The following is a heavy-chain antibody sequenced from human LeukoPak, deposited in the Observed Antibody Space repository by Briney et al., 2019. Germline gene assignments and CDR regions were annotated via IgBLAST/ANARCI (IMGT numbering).Heavy chain of an antibody. V-gene: IGHV3-30*18. CDR3: AKVQAPSWFDP. J-gene: IGHJ5*02. CDR1: GFTFSSYG. Sequence: PGGSLRLSCAASGFTFSSYGMHWVRQAPGKGLEWVAVISYDGSNKYYADSVKGRFTISRDNSKNTLYLQMNSLRAEDTAVYYFAKVQAPSWFDPWGQGTLVTVSS. CDR2: ISYDGSNK.